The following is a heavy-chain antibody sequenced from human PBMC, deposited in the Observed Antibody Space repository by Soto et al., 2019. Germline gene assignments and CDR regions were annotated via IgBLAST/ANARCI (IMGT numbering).Heavy chain of an antibody. Sequence: GGSLRLSCAASGFTFSSYDMHWVRQATGKGLEWVSAIGTAGDTYYPGSVKGRFTISRENAKYSLYLQMNSLRAEDTAVYYCARDRYSNFYYGMDVWGQGTTVTVSS. D-gene: IGHD4-4*01. CDR1: GFTFSSYD. CDR3: ARDRYSNFYYGMDV. J-gene: IGHJ6*02. CDR2: IGTAGDT. V-gene: IGHV3-13*01.